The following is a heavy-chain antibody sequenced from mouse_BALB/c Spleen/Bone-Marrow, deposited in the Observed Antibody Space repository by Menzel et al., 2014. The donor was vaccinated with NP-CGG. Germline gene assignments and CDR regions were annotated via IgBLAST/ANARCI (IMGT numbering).Heavy chain of an antibody. J-gene: IGHJ3*01. CDR1: GFSFSNYG. Sequence: EVKVVESGGGLVKSGGSLKLSCAASGFSFSNYGMSWVRQTPEKRLEWVATISGDGRYTFYSDSVRGRFTISRDNAEYNLCLQLSSLRSADTALYYCARHAYYDQTEVSFVYWGQGTLVTVSA. CDR2: ISGDGRYT. D-gene: IGHD2-4*01. CDR3: ARHAYYDQTEVSFVY. V-gene: IGHV5-9-2*01.